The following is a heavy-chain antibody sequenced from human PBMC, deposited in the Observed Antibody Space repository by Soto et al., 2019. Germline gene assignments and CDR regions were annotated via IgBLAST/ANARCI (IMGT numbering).Heavy chain of an antibody. Sequence: GGSLRLSCAASGFTFSSYAMHWVRQAPGKGLEWVAVISYDGSNKYYADSVKGRFTISRDNAKNSLYLQMNSLRAEDTAVYYCARDSGWAFDYWGQGTLVTVSS. CDR1: GFTFSSYA. CDR2: ISYDGSNK. V-gene: IGHV3-30-3*01. D-gene: IGHD3-10*01. J-gene: IGHJ4*02. CDR3: ARDSGWAFDY.